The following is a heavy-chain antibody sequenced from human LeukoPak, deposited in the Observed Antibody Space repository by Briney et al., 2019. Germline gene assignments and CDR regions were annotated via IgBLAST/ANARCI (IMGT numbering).Heavy chain of an antibody. CDR3: AKVLYRHQNDAFDI. CDR2: ISGSSGST. Sequence: ETLSLTCAVYGGSFSGYYWSWVRQAPGKGLEWVSAISGSSGSTYYADSVKGRFTISRDNSKNTLYLQMNSLRAEDTAVYYCAKVLYRHQNDAFDIWGQGTMVTVSS. D-gene: IGHD1-14*01. V-gene: IGHV3-23*01. J-gene: IGHJ3*02. CDR1: GGSFSGYY.